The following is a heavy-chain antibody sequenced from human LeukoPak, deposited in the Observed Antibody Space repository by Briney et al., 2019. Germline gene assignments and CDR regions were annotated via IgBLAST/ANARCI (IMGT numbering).Heavy chain of an antibody. CDR1: GGSISSGSYY. D-gene: IGHD6-13*01. CDR2: IYTSGST. Sequence: PSETLSLTCTVSGGSISSGSYYWSWIRQPAGKGLEWIGRIYTSGSTNYNPSLKSRVTISVDTSKNQFSLKLSSVTAADTAVYYCARGWAGIGPWGQGTLVTVSS. CDR3: ARGWAGIGP. V-gene: IGHV4-61*02. J-gene: IGHJ4*02.